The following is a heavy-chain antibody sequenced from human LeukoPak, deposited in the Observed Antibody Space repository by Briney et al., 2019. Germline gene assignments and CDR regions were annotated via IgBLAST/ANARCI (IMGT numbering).Heavy chain of an antibody. CDR2: IKSKAHGGTT. CDR1: GFTFSNAW. J-gene: IGHJ4*02. CDR3: WDTNWNGDWDY. Sequence: GGSLRLSCAASGFTFSNAWMHWVRQAPGKGLEWVGRIKSKAHGGTTDYAAPVKGRFTISRDDSKNTLYLQMNSLKTEDTAVYYCWDTNWNGDWDYWGQGTLVTAYS. V-gene: IGHV3-15*01. D-gene: IGHD1-1*01.